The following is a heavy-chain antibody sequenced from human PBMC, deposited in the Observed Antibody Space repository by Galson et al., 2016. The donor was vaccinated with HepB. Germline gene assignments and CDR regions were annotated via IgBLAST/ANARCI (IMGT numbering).Heavy chain of an antibody. J-gene: IGHJ4*02. CDR1: GYAFTSND. Sequence: SCKASGYAFTSNDINWVRQAPGQGLEWMGWLNPYDGGSGCIEKFQGRVSLTRDTSMRTAYMELSSLTSEDTAVYYCTRARGRGFGVVPDYWVQGTLVSVSS. D-gene: IGHD3-3*01. CDR3: TRARGRGFGVVPDY. V-gene: IGHV1-8*01. CDR2: LNPYDGGS.